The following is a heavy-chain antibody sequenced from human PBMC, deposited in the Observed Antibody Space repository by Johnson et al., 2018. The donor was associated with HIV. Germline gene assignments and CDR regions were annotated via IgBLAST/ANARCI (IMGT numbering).Heavy chain of an antibody. V-gene: IGHV3-33*08. CDR3: ASDVRDYYDSSGYPYLDAFDI. D-gene: IGHD3-22*01. CDR1: GFTFSSYW. CDR2: IRYDGSNK. J-gene: IGHJ3*02. Sequence: QVQLVESGGGLVQPGGSLRLSCAASGFTFSSYWMSWVRQAPGKGLEWVAFIRYDGSNKYYSDSVKGRFTISRDNAKNSLYLQMNSLRAEDTALYYCASDVRDYYDSSGYPYLDAFDIWGQGTMVTVSS.